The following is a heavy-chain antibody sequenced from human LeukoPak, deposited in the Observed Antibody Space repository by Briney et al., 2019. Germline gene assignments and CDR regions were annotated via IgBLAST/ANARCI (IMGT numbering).Heavy chain of an antibody. J-gene: IGHJ3*02. CDR1: GFTFSSYA. V-gene: IGHV3-23*01. CDR3: AKANVKYCSGGSCFDAFDI. D-gene: IGHD2-15*01. CDR2: ISHSGGTT. Sequence: GGSLRLSCAASGFTFSSYAMSWVRQAPGKGPEWVSAISHSGGTTYYADSVKGRFTITRDNSKNTLYLQMNSLRAEDTAVYYYAKANVKYCSGGSCFDAFDIWGQGTMVTVSS.